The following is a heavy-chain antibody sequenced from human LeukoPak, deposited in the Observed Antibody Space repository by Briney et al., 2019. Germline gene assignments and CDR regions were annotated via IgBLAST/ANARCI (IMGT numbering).Heavy chain of an antibody. CDR3: TTDPGYRGLYYFDY. CDR1: GFAFTNAC. CDR2: IRSKNNGGTT. D-gene: IGHD5-12*01. Sequence: GGSLRLSCAASGFAFTNACMSWVRRAPGKGLEWVGRIRSKNNGGTTDYAAPVRGRFGISRDDSKSMLYLQMNSLKTEDTALYYCTTDPGYRGLYYFDYWGQGTLVTVSS. V-gene: IGHV3-15*01. J-gene: IGHJ4*02.